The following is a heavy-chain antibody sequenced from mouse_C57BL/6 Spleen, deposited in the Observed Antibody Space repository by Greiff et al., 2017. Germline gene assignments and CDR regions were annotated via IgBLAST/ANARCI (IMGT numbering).Heavy chain of an antibody. CDR1: GFTFSSYG. V-gene: IGHV5-6*01. CDR2: ISSGGSYT. J-gene: IGHJ2*01. D-gene: IGHD4-1*01. CDR3: ARRGTGTVDY. Sequence: EVQGVESGGDLVKPGGSLKLSCAASGFTFSSYGMSWVRQTPDKRLEWVATISSGGSYTYYPDSVKGRFTISRDNAKNTLYLQMSSLKAEDTAMYYCARRGTGTVDYWGQGTTLTVSS.